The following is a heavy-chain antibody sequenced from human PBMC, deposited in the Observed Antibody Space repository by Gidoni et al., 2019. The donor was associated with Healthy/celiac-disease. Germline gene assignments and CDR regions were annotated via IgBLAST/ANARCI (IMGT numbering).Heavy chain of an antibody. V-gene: IGHV3-9*01. D-gene: IGHD2-2*01. Sequence: EVQLVESGGGLVQPGRSLRLSCAASGCTFDDYAMHWVRQAPGKGLEWVSGISWNSGSIGYADSVKGRFTISRDNAKNSLYLQMNSLRAEDTALYYCAKDMGHCSSTSCYGMDVWGQGTTVTVSS. CDR2: ISWNSGSI. CDR3: AKDMGHCSSTSCYGMDV. J-gene: IGHJ6*02. CDR1: GCTFDDYA.